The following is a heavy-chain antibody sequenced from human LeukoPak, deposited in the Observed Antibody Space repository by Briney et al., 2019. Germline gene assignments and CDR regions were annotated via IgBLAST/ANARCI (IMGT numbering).Heavy chain of an antibody. CDR3: ARATSITMVRGVIRGFDP. CDR2: ISAYNGNT. D-gene: IGHD3-10*01. J-gene: IGHJ5*02. V-gene: IGHV1-18*01. Sequence: ASVKVSCKASGYTFTSYSISWVRQAPGQGLEWMGWISAYNGNTNYAQKLQGRATMTTDTSTSTAYMELRSLRSDDTAVYYCARATSITMVRGVIRGFDPWGQGTLVTVSS. CDR1: GYTFTSYS.